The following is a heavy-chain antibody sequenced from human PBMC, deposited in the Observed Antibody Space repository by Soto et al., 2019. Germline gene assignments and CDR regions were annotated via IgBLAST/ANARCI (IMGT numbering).Heavy chain of an antibody. CDR3: ARHLYSSGWYWNNWFDP. CDR2: IYHSGST. Sequence: PSETLSLTCAVSGGSISSGGYSWSWIRQPPGKGLEWIGYIYHSGSTYYNPSLKSRVTISVDRSKNQFSLKLSSVTAADTAVYYCARHLYSSGWYWNNWFDPWGQGTLVTVSS. J-gene: IGHJ5*02. CDR1: GGSISSGGYS. V-gene: IGHV4-30-2*01. D-gene: IGHD6-19*01.